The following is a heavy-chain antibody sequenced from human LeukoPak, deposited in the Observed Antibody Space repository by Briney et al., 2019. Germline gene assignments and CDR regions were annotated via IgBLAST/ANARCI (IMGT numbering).Heavy chain of an antibody. D-gene: IGHD6-6*01. CDR2: ISYEGTNK. Sequence: PGGSLRLSCAASGFTFSSYGMHWVRQAPGKGLEWVAVISYEGTNKYYADSVKGRFTISRDNSKNTLYLQMNSLRVEDTAVYYCSKGPRSSPLFYYMDVWGNGTTVIVSS. CDR1: GFTFSSYG. J-gene: IGHJ6*03. CDR3: SKGPRSSPLFYYMDV. V-gene: IGHV3-30*18.